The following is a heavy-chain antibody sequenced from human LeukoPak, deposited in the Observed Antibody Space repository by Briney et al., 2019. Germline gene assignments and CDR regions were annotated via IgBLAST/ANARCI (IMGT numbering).Heavy chain of an antibody. D-gene: IGHD4-11*01. CDR2: IIPTFGTA. CDR1: GGTFSSYA. CDR3: ASYLTTGTYYFDY. V-gene: IGHV1-69*13. J-gene: IGHJ4*02. Sequence: SVKVSCKASGGTFSSYAISWVRQAPGQGLEWMGGIIPTFGTANYAQKFQGRVTITADESTSTAYMELSSLRSEDTAVYYCASYLTTGTYYFDYWGQGTLVTVSS.